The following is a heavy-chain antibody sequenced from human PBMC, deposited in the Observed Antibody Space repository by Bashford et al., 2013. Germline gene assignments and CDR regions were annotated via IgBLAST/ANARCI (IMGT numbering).Heavy chain of an antibody. Sequence: WVRQAPGQGLEWMGWISAYNGNTNYAQKLQGRVTMTTDTSTSTAYMELRSLRSDDTAVYYCARDSSGYTGSTWGQGPWSPSPQ. CDR2: ISAYNGNT. V-gene: IGHV1-18*01. J-gene: IGHJ1*01. D-gene: IGHD3-22*01. CDR3: ARDSSGYTGST.